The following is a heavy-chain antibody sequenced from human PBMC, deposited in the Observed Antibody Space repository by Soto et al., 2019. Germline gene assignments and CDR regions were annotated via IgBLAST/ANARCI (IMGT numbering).Heavy chain of an antibody. CDR1: GGSFSGYY. Sequence: SETLSLTCAVYGGSFSGYYWSWIRQPPGKGLEWIGEINHSGSTNYNPSLKSRVTISVDTSKNQFSLKLSSVTAADTAVYYCARERAVAGPIHFDYWGQGTLVTVS. D-gene: IGHD6-19*01. CDR3: ARERAVAGPIHFDY. V-gene: IGHV4-34*01. J-gene: IGHJ4*02. CDR2: INHSGST.